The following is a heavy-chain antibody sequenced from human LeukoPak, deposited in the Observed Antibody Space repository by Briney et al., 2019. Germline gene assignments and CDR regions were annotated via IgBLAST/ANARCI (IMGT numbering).Heavy chain of an antibody. J-gene: IGHJ4*02. CDR2: IYHSGST. Sequence: SETLSLTCAVSGGSISSGGYSWSWIRQPPGKGLEWIGYIYHSGSTYYNPSLKSRVTISVDRSKNQFSLKLSSVTAADTAVYHCARRGDYDYYFDYWGQGTLVTVSS. CDR3: ARRGDYDYYFDY. V-gene: IGHV4-30-2*01. D-gene: IGHD3-22*01. CDR1: GGSISSGGYS.